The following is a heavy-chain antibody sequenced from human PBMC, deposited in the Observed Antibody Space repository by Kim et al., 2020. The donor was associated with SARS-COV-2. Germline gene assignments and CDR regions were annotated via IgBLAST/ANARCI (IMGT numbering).Heavy chain of an antibody. CDR1: GYTFTSYG. J-gene: IGHJ6*02. D-gene: IGHD6-13*01. V-gene: IGHV1-18*01. CDR3: ARGTFIAAAGTHYYYYGMDV. Sequence: ASVKVSCKASGYTFTSYGISWVRQAPGQGLEWMGWISAYNGNTNYAQKLQGRVTMTTDTSTSTAYMELRSLRSDDTAVYYCARGTFIAAAGTHYYYYGMDVWGQGTTVTVSS. CDR2: ISAYNGNT.